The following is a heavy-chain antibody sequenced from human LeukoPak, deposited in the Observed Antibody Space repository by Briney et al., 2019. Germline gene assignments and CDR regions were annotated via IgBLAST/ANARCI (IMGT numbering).Heavy chain of an antibody. V-gene: IGHV4-4*07. Sequence: SETLSLTCSFSGVSVSSYYWSWIRQPAGKGLEWIGRIYTSGSTNYNPSLKSRVTMSVDTSKNQFSLKLSSVTAADTAVYYCARVGTYGSGSYLSWLDYWGQGTLVTVSS. D-gene: IGHD3-10*01. CDR3: ARVGTYGSGSYLSWLDY. CDR1: GVSVSSYY. CDR2: IYTSGST. J-gene: IGHJ4*02.